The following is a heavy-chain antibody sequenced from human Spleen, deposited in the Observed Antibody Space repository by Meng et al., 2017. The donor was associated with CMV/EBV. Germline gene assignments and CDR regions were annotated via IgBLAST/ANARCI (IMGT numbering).Heavy chain of an antibody. V-gene: IGHV1-18*04. J-gene: IGHJ6*01. Sequence: SYGITWVRLSPGQGLEWMGWINPYNGDTNYARNHQGRFTMTTDTSTTTSYMELRSLKSDDTAVYFCARLMKIVPGGSYSYYYGMDLWGQGTTVTVSS. D-gene: IGHD2/OR15-2a*01. CDR1: SYG. CDR3: ARLMKIVPGGSYSYYYGMDL. CDR2: INPYNGDT.